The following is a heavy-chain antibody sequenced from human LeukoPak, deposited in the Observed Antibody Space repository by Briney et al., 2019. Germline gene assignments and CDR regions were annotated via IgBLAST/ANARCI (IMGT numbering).Heavy chain of an antibody. V-gene: IGHV1-46*01. Sequence: ASVRVSCKASGYTFTSYYMHWVRQAPGQGLEWMGIINPSGGSTSYAQKFQGRVTMTRDTSTSTVYMELSSLRSEDTAVYYCARGYCSSTSCYEPPRYWGQETLVTVSS. CDR2: INPSGGST. D-gene: IGHD2-2*01. J-gene: IGHJ4*02. CDR3: ARGYCSSTSCYEPPRY. CDR1: GYTFTSYY.